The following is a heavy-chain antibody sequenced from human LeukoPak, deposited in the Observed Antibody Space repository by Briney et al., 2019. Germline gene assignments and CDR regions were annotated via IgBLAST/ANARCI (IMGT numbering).Heavy chain of an antibody. Sequence: GASVKVSCKASGYTFTDYYLHWVRQAPGHGLEWMGWINPKTGVTEYAQNFQGRVTMTRDTSISTAYMEVSRLRSNDTAVFYCARDLAMYSPDLDYWGQGTLVTVSS. CDR3: ARDLAMYSPDLDY. D-gene: IGHD1-26*01. CDR2: INPKTGVT. V-gene: IGHV1-2*02. CDR1: GYTFTDYY. J-gene: IGHJ4*02.